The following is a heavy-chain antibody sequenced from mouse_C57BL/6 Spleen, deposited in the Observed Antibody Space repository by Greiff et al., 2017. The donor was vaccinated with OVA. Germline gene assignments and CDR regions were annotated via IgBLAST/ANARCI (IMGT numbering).Heavy chain of an antibody. J-gene: IGHJ1*03. CDR3: ARGWGTRYWYFGV. D-gene: IGHD3-3*01. CDR1: GYTFTSYW. V-gene: IGHV1-53*01. CDR2: INPSNGGT. Sequence: VQLQQPGTELVKPGASVKLSCKASGYTFTSYWMHWVKQRPGQGLEWIGNINPSNGGTNYNEKFKSKATLTVDKSSSTAYMQLSSLTSGDSAVYYCARGWGTRYWYFGVWGTGTTVTVSS.